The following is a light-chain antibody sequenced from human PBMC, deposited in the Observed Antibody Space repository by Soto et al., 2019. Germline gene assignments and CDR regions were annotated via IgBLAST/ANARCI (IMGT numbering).Light chain of an antibody. CDR1: SSDVGGYNY. V-gene: IGLV2-14*01. CDR3: SSYTISSPHVV. Sequence: QSALTQPASVSGSPGQSITISCTGTSSDVGGYNYVSWYQQHPGKAPKLMIYDVSNRPSGVSNRFSGSKSGNTASLTISGLQAEDEADYYCSSYTISSPHVVFGGGTKRTVL. J-gene: IGLJ2*01. CDR2: DVS.